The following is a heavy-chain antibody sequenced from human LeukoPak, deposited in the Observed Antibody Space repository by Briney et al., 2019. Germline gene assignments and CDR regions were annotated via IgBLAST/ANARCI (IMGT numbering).Heavy chain of an antibody. J-gene: IGHJ6*02. D-gene: IGHD2-2*01. V-gene: IGHV1-69*13. CDR1: GGTFSSYA. CDR3: ARDGVVPAAIIRRLRDYYNGMDV. Sequence: SAKVSCKASGGTFSSYAISWVRQAPGQGLEWMGGIIPIFGTANYAQKFQGRVTITADESTSTAYMELSSLRSEDTAVYYCARDGVVPAAIIRRLRDYYNGMDVWGQGTTVTVSS. CDR2: IIPIFGTA.